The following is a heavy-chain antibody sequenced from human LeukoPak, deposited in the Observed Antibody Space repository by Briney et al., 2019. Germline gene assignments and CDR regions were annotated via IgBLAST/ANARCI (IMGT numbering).Heavy chain of an antibody. J-gene: IGHJ4*02. CDR3: AKSGSGTYYNPDFDY. CDR2: ISKSGVST. D-gene: IGHD3-10*01. CDR1: GFTFNSYA. V-gene: IGHV3-23*01. Sequence: PGGSLRLSCAASGFTFNSYAMTWVRQAPGKGLEWVSGISKSGVSTDYADSVKGRFTISRDNSKNTLYLQMNSLRAEDTAVYYCAKSGSGTYYNPDFDYWGQGTLVTVSS.